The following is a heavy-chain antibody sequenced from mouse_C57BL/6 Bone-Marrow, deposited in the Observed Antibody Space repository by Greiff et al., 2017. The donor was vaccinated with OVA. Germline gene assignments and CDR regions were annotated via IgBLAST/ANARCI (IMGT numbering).Heavy chain of an antibody. CDR3: ARSPITTGPRAWFAY. CDR1: GYTFTSYG. CDR2: IYPRSGNT. D-gene: IGHD1-1*01. J-gene: IGHJ3*01. V-gene: IGHV1-81*01. Sequence: VQLQQSGAELARPGASVKLSCKASGYTFTSYGISWVKQRTGQGLEWIGEIYPRSGNTYYNEKFKGKATLTADKSSSTAYMELRSLTSEDSAVYFCARSPITTGPRAWFAYWGQGTLVTVSA.